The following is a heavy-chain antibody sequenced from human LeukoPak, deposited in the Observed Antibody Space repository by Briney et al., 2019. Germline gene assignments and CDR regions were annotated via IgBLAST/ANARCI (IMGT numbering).Heavy chain of an antibody. CDR2: IYPRDSGT. J-gene: IGHJ4*02. CDR1: GYNFASYW. V-gene: IGHV5-51*01. Sequence: GESLKISCKGSGYNFASYWIGWVRQMPGKGLEWMGIIYPRDSGTRYSPSFQGQVTIPADKSISTAYLQWSSLRASDTAMYYCARWHPSWDFPYWGQGTLVTVSS. CDR3: ARWHPSWDFPY. D-gene: IGHD3-3*01.